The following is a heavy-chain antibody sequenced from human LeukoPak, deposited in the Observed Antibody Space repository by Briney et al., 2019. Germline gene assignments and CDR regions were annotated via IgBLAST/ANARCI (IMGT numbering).Heavy chain of an antibody. Sequence: GGSLRLSCAASGFTFSSYAMHWVRQAPDKGLEWVAVISHDGSNKYYADSVKGRFSISRDNSKNTLYLQMNGLRAEETAMYYCATPYTSGWSLYFDNWGQGTLVTVSS. CDR2: ISHDGSNK. J-gene: IGHJ4*02. CDR3: ATPYTSGWSLYFDN. V-gene: IGHV3-30-3*01. D-gene: IGHD6-19*01. CDR1: GFTFSSYA.